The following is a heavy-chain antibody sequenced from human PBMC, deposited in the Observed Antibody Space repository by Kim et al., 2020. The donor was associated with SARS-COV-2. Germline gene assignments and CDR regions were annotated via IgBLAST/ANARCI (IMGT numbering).Heavy chain of an antibody. Sequence: GGSLRLSCAASGFTFSSYEMNWVRQAPGKGLEWVSYISSSGSTIYYADSVKGRFTISRDNAKNSLYLQMNSLRAEDTAVYYCARDPAPKEAGSSWYLFDYWGQGTLVTVSS. CDR1: GFTFSSYE. V-gene: IGHV3-48*03. J-gene: IGHJ4*02. CDR3: ARDPAPKEAGSSWYLFDY. D-gene: IGHD6-13*01. CDR2: ISSSGSTI.